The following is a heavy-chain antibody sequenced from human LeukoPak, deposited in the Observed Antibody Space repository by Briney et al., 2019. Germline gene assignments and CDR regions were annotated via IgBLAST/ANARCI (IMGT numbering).Heavy chain of an antibody. D-gene: IGHD3-22*01. CDR2: IYTSGST. V-gene: IGHV4-4*07. CDR3: ARYVIDYYDSSGYSRGFDY. Sequence: PSETLSLTCTVSGGSISSYYWSWIRQPAGKGLEWIGRIYTSGSTNYNPSLKSRVTMSVDTSKNQFSLKLSSVTAADTAVYYCARYVIDYYDSSGYSRGFDYWGQGTLVTVSS. J-gene: IGHJ4*02. CDR1: GGSISSYY.